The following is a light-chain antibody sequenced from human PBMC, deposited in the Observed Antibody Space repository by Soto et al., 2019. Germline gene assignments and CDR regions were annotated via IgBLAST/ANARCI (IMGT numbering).Light chain of an antibody. CDR3: QQYGTSEII. CDR2: GAS. V-gene: IGKV3-20*01. Sequence: EIVLTQSPGTLSLSPGERATLSCRASQSVSRYLAWYQQKPGQAPRLLIYGASSRATGIPDRFSGSGSGTDFTLTITRLEPEDFAVFYCQQYGTSEIIFGQGTRLEIK. CDR1: QSVSRY. J-gene: IGKJ5*01.